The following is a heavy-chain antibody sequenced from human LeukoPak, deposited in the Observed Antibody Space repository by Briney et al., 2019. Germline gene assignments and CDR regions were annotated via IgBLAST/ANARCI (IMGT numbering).Heavy chain of an antibody. CDR3: GRAGILTDAFDI. D-gene: IGHD3-10*01. J-gene: IGHJ3*02. Sequence: PSQTLSLTCTVSGGSISRGSYYWSWIRQPAGKGLEWIGRIYTSGSTNYIPSLKSRVTISVDTSKNQSSLKLSSVTAADTAVYYCGRAGILTDAFDIWGQGTMVTVSS. CDR2: IYTSGST. CDR1: GGSISRGSYY. V-gene: IGHV4-61*02.